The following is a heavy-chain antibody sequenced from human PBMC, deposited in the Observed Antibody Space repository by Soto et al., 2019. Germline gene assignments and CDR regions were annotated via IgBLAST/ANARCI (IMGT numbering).Heavy chain of an antibody. CDR3: ARDRVECSGGICSRSVEGS. V-gene: IGHV1-46*01. Sequence: GASVKVSCKASGSPFISYYMHWVRQAPGQGLEWMGIINPSGGSTNYAQKFHARVTMTRDTSTSTVYMELSSLRPEDTAVYYCARDRVECSGGICSRSVEGSWG. CDR2: INPSGGST. CDR1: GSPFISYY. D-gene: IGHD2-15*01. J-gene: IGHJ5*01.